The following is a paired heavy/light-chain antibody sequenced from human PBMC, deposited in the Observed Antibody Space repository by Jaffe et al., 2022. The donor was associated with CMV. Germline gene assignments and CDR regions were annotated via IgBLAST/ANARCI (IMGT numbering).Light chain of an antibody. V-gene: IGLV2-8*01. J-gene: IGLJ1*01. CDR3: TSHAGSYIYV. CDR2: EVS. Sequence: QSALTQPPSASGSPGQSVTISCTGTSSDVGGYNYVSWYQQHPGKAPKLMIYEVSKRPSGVPDRFSGSKSGITASLTVSELQAEDEADYYCTSHAGSYIYVFGTGTKVTVL. CDR1: SSDVGGYNY.
Heavy chain of an antibody. CDR1: GGSISGYY. J-gene: IGHJ3*02. CDR2: IYYSGKT. D-gene: IGHD1-1*01. Sequence: QVQLQESGPGLVKPSETLSLICTVSGGSISGYYWSWIRQPPGKGLEWIGQIYYSGKTDYNPSLKSRVTISVDTSKDQFSLKVTSVTAADTAVYYCARHSKTAWYAFDIWGLGAMVTVSS. V-gene: IGHV4-59*08. CDR3: ARHSKTAWYAFDI.